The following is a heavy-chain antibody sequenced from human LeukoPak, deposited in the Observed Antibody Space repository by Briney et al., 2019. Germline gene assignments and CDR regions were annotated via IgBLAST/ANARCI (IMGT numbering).Heavy chain of an antibody. Sequence: PGGSLRLSCAASGFTFDDYAMHWVRQAPGKGLEWVSGISWNSGSIGYADSVKGRFTISRDNAKNSLYLQMNSLRAEDTAVYYRARRVDWGQGTMVTVSS. V-gene: IGHV3-9*01. J-gene: IGHJ3*01. CDR2: ISWNSGSI. CDR3: ARRVD. CDR1: GFTFDDYA. D-gene: IGHD2-15*01.